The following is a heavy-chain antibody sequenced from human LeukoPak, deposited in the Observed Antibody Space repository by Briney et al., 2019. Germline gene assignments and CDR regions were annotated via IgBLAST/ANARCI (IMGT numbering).Heavy chain of an antibody. V-gene: IGHV3-23*01. CDR2: ISGSGGST. CDR3: AKDIYYYGSGSYYTLYYYYYGMDV. J-gene: IGHJ6*02. D-gene: IGHD3-10*01. Sequence: GGSLRLSCAASGFTFSSYGMPWVRQAPGKGLEWVSAISGSGGSTYYADSVKGRFTISRDNSKNTLYLQMNSLRAEDTAVYYCAKDIYYYGSGSYYTLYYYYYGMDVWGQGTTVTVSS. CDR1: GFTFSSYG.